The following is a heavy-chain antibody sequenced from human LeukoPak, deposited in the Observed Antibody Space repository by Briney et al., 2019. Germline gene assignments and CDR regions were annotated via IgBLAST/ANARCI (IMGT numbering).Heavy chain of an antibody. J-gene: IGHJ4*02. CDR1: GFTFSSYG. D-gene: IGHD1-26*01. CDR2: IWYDGSNK. CDR3: ARDDYSGSYSY. Sequence: HTGGSLRFSCAASGFTFSSYGMHWVRQAPGKGLEWVAVIWYDGSNKYYADSVKGRFTISRDNSKNTLYLQMNSLRAEDTAVYYCARDDYSGSYSYWGQGTLVTVSS. V-gene: IGHV3-33*08.